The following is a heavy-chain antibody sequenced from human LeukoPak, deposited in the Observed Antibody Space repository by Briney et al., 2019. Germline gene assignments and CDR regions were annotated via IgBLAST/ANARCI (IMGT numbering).Heavy chain of an antibody. D-gene: IGHD2-15*01. V-gene: IGHV4-39*07. CDR1: GDSISSRSYY. Sequence: PSETLSLTCTVSGDSISSRSYYWGWIRQPPGKGLEWIGTIYYSGSTYYSPSLKSRVTISVDTSKNQFSLKLPSVTAADTAVYYCARGYCSGGSCYSYYYYNYMDVWGKGTTVTVSS. J-gene: IGHJ6*03. CDR2: IYYSGST. CDR3: ARGYCSGGSCYSYYYYNYMDV.